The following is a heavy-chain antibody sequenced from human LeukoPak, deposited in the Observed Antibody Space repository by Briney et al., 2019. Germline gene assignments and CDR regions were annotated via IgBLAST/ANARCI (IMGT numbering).Heavy chain of an antibody. CDR1: GGSISRYY. Sequence: SETLSLTCLVSGGSISRYYWTWIRQPPGERLEWIGWIHYSGNTAYNPSLESQVTMSVDTSKNHVSLRMTSVTAADTATYYCARWGYFDNSGYFVAEYWGQGALVTVSS. CDR3: ARWGYFDNSGYFVAEY. V-gene: IGHV4-59*01. J-gene: IGHJ4*02. D-gene: IGHD3-22*01. CDR2: IHYSGNT.